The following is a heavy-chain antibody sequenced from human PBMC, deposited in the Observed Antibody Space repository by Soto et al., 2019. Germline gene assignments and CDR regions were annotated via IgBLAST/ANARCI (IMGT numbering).Heavy chain of an antibody. V-gene: IGHV3-21*01. D-gene: IGHD6-19*01. CDR3: ARAITPGIAVAGY. CDR2: ISSSSSYI. J-gene: IGHJ4*02. CDR1: GFTFSSYS. Sequence: EVQLVESGGGLVKPGGSLRLSCAASGFTFSSYSMNWVRQAPGKGLEWVSSISSSSSYIYYADSVKGRFTISRDNAKNSLYLQMNSLRAEDTAVYYCARAITPGIAVAGYWGQGTLVTVSS.